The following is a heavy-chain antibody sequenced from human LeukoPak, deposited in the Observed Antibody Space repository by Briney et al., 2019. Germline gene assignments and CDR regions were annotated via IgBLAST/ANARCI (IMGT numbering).Heavy chain of an antibody. CDR3: ARDVEYCSSTSCAFDY. V-gene: IGHV3-21*01. CDR2: ISSSSSYI. J-gene: IGHJ4*02. Sequence: PGGSLRLSCAASGFTFSSYSMNWVRQAPGKGLEWVSSISSSSSYIYYADSVKGRFTISRDNAKNSLYLQMNSLRAEDTAVYYCARDVEYCSSTSCAFDYWGQGTLVTVSS. D-gene: IGHD2-2*01. CDR1: GFTFSSYS.